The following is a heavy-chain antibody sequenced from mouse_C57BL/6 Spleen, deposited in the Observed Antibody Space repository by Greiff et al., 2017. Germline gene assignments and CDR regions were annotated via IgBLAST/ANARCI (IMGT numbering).Heavy chain of an antibody. Sequence: VQLQQPGAELVRPGSSVKLSCKASGYTFPSYWMDWVKQRPGQGLEWIGNIYPSDSENHSNQKFKDKATLTVDKSSSTAYMQLSSLTSEDAAVYYCARGNDYGSPLYDWYFDGWGTGTTVTVSS. CDR2: IYPSDSEN. D-gene: IGHD1-1*01. CDR3: ARGNDYGSPLYDWYFDG. V-gene: IGHV1-61*01. CDR1: GYTFPSYW. J-gene: IGHJ1*03.